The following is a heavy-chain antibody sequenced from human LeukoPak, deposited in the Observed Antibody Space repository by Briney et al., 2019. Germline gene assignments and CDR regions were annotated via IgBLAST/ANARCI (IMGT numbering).Heavy chain of an antibody. CDR3: VRLLGIGSSLDRFDY. J-gene: IGHJ4*01. D-gene: IGHD6-13*01. V-gene: IGHV5-51*01. Sequence: GESLKISCKGSGYSFTTYWIGWVRQMPGKGLEWMGIIYPVDSDTRYSPSFQGQVTISADNSINTAYLQWSSLKASDTAMYYCVRLLGIGSSLDRFDYWGQGTLITVSS. CDR1: GYSFTTYW. CDR2: IYPVDSDT.